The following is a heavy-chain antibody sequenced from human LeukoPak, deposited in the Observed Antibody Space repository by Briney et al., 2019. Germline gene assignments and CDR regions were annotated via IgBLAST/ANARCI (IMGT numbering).Heavy chain of an antibody. V-gene: IGHV3-23*01. CDR3: AKHSGSYFIYYVDS. J-gene: IGHJ4*02. CDR1: GFTFSGYG. CDR2: ISGSAYNS. D-gene: IGHD1-26*01. Sequence: GGSLRLSCAASGFTFSGYGMSWVRQAPGKGLEWVSTISGSAYNSYYADSVKGRFTISRDNSANTLYLEMNNLRVEDTALYYCAKHSGSYFIYYVDSWGQGTLVTVSS.